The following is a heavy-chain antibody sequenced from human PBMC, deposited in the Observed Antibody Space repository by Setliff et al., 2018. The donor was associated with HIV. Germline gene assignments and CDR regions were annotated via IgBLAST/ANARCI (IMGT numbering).Heavy chain of an antibody. CDR1: GGSIKSYS. J-gene: IGHJ4*02. CDR3: ARERVVRGVVDPGTSQIFDN. D-gene: IGHD3-10*01. CDR2: VCTSGDT. Sequence: KPSETLSLTCTVSGGSIKSYSWSWIRQPAGKGLEWIGRVCTSGDTNYNPSLQSRVAMSVDTSKNQFSLNLNSVTAADTALYYCARERVVRGVVDPGTSQIFDNWGQGILVTV. V-gene: IGHV4-4*07.